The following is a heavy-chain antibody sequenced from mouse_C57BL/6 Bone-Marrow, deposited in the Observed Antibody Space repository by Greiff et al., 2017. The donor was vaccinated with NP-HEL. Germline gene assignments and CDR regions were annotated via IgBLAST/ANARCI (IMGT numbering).Heavy chain of an antibody. Sequence: EVKLMESGGGLVKPGGSLKLSCAASGFTFSSYAMSWVRQTPEKRLEWVATISDGGSYTYYPDNVKGRFTISRDNAKNNLYLQMSHLKSEDTAMYYCAKPPYYSNYLFAYWGQGTLVTVSA. J-gene: IGHJ3*01. CDR2: ISDGGSYT. V-gene: IGHV5-4*03. CDR3: AKPPYYSNYLFAY. CDR1: GFTFSSYA. D-gene: IGHD2-5*01.